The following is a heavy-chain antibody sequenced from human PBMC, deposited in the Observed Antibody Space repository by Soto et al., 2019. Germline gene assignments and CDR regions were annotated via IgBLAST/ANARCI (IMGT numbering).Heavy chain of an antibody. CDR1: GRPFSGYY. D-gene: IGHD6-19*01. V-gene: IGHV4-34*01. CDR3: ASTSGWYPATSYYYYGMDV. CDR2: INHSGST. J-gene: IGHJ6*02. Sequence: SETLSLTCAVYGRPFSGYYWSWIPQPPGKGLEWIGEINHSGSTNYNPSLKSRVTISVDTSKNQFSLKLSSVTAADTAVYYCASTSGWYPATSYYYYGMDVWGQGTTVT.